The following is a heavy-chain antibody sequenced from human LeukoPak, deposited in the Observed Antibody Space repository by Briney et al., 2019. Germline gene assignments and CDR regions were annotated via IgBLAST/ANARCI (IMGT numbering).Heavy chain of an antibody. CDR1: GGSFSGYY. CDR3: ARGQTGSDSKRVLFDY. Sequence: SETLSLTCAVYGGSFSGYYWSWIRQPPGKGLEWIGEINHNGSTNYNPSLKSRVTISVDTSKTQFSLKLSSVTAAETAVYYCARGQTGSDSKRVLFDYWGQGTLVTVSS. J-gene: IGHJ4*02. CDR2: INHNGST. D-gene: IGHD3-22*01. V-gene: IGHV4-34*01.